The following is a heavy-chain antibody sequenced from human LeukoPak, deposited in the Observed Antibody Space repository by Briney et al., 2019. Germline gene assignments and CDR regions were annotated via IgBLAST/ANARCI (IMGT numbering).Heavy chain of an antibody. D-gene: IGHD6-13*01. CDR3: ARGGGQQLVGLGY. V-gene: IGHV4-59*13. Sequence: SETLSLTCTVSGGSISSYYWSWLRQPPGKGREWLGYIYYSGSTNYNPSLKSRVTISVDTSKNQFSLKLSSVTAADTAVYYCARGGGQQLVGLGYWGQGTLVTVSS. J-gene: IGHJ4*02. CDR2: IYYSGST. CDR1: GGSISSYY.